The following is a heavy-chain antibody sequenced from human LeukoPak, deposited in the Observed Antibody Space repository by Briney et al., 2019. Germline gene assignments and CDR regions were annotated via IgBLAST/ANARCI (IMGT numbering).Heavy chain of an antibody. Sequence: PSETLSLTCTVSGGSISSYYWNWIRQPPGKGLEWIGYIYYTGSTNYNSSLKSRVTISVDTSKNQFSLKLSSVTAADTAVYYCARLEGGYYDILTGSSFFDYWGQGTLVTVSS. V-gene: IGHV4-59*01. CDR3: ARLEGGYYDILTGSSFFDY. D-gene: IGHD3-9*01. J-gene: IGHJ4*02. CDR1: GGSISSYY. CDR2: IYYTGST.